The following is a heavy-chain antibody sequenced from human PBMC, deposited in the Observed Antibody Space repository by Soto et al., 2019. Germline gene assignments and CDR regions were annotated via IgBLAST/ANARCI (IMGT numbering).Heavy chain of an antibody. V-gene: IGHV3-23*01. CDR1: GFTFSSYA. D-gene: IGHD6-19*01. Sequence: GGSLRLSCAASGFTFSSYAMSWVRQAPGKGLEWVSAISGSGGSTYYADSVKGRFTISRDNSKNTLYLQMNSLRAEDTAVYYCAIRPAFIAVAGRSDYWGQGTLVTVSS. CDR3: AIRPAFIAVAGRSDY. J-gene: IGHJ4*02. CDR2: ISGSGGST.